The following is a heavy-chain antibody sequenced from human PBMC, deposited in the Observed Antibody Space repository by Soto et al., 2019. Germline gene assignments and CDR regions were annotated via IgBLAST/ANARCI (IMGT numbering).Heavy chain of an antibody. CDR3: ASRVVSYSSSWDWLDP. CDR2: INHSGST. D-gene: IGHD6-13*01. V-gene: IGHV4-34*01. Sequence: PSETLSLTCAVYGGSFSGYYWSWIRQPPGKGLEWIGEINHSGSTNYNPSLKSRVTISVDTSKNQFSLKLSSVTAADTAVYYCASRVVSYSSSWDWLDPWGQGTLVT. J-gene: IGHJ5*02. CDR1: GGSFSGYY.